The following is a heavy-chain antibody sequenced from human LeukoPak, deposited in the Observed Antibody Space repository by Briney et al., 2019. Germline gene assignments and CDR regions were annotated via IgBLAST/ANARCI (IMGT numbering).Heavy chain of an antibody. CDR2: IHVSGNT. V-gene: IGHV4-4*07. Sequence: SETLSLTCTVSGGSISSYYWSWIRQPAGKGLEWIGRIHVSGNTNYNPSLKSRVTMSVDTSKNQFSLKLSSVTAADTAVYYCARDHGSGWTGYWYFDFWGRGTLVTVSS. J-gene: IGHJ2*01. CDR1: GGSISSYY. CDR3: ARDHGSGWTGYWYFDF. D-gene: IGHD6-19*01.